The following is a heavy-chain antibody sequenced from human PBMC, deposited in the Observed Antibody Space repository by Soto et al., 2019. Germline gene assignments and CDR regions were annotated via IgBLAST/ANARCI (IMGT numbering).Heavy chain of an antibody. V-gene: IGHV4-4*02. CDR2: IYHNGRF. D-gene: IGHD3-9*01. Sequence: QVQLQESGPGLVNPSGTLSLTCAVSGGSITSNWWSWVRQPPGKGLEWIGEIYHNGRFNYNPSLRSRLTISIDKSKNQLSLKLTSVTAADTAVHYCVRKDWYRFDPWGPGTLVTVSS. CDR3: VRKDWYRFDP. CDR1: GGSITSNW. J-gene: IGHJ5*02.